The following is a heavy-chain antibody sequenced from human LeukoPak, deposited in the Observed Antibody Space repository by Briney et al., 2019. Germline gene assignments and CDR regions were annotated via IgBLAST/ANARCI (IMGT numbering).Heavy chain of an antibody. CDR1: GYIFTSYW. V-gene: IGHV5-51*01. J-gene: IGHJ4*02. CDR2: IYPGDSDT. Sequence: GASLKISCKGSGYIFTSYWIGWVRQLPGKGLEWMGIIYPGDSDTRYSPSFQGQVTISADKSISTAYLQWSSLKASDTAMYYCARRGYCSSTSCYTTLGPDYWGQGTLVTVSS. CDR3: ARRGYCSSTSCYTTLGPDY. D-gene: IGHD2-2*02.